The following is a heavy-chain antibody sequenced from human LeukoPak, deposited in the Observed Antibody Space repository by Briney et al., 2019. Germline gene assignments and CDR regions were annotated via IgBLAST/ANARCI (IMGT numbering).Heavy chain of an antibody. CDR1: GFTVSSNY. CDR3: ARAGYSSGWLPDY. Sequence: GGSLRLSWAASGFTVSSNYMSWVRQAPGKGLEWVSVIYSGGSTYYPGSVKGRFTISRENAKNSLYLQMNSLRAGDTAVYYCARAGYSSGWLPDYWGQGTLVTVSS. D-gene: IGHD6-19*01. J-gene: IGHJ4*02. V-gene: IGHV3-53*01. CDR2: IYSGGST.